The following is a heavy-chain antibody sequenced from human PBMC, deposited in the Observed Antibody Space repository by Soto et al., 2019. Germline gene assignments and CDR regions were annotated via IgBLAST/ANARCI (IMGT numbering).Heavy chain of an antibody. D-gene: IGHD1-26*01. CDR2: ISGSGGST. J-gene: IGHJ4*02. CDR3: ARRGSGSYYDY. Sequence: EVQLLESGGGLVQPGGSLRLSCAASGFTFSSYAMRGVRQAPGKGLEWVSAISGSGGSTYYADSVKGRFTISRDNSKNTLYLQMNSLRAEDTAVYYGARRGSGSYYDYWGQGTLVTVSS. V-gene: IGHV3-23*01. CDR1: GFTFSSYA.